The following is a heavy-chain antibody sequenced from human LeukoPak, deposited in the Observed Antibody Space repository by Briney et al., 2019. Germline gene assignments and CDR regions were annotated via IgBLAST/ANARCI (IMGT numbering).Heavy chain of an antibody. D-gene: IGHD1-26*01. CDR1: GFTFSSYS. V-gene: IGHV3-21*01. CDR2: ISSSSSYI. Sequence: PGGSLRLSCAASGFTFSSYSMNWVRQAPGKGLEWVSSISSSSSYIYYADSVKGRFTISRDNAENSLYLQMNSLRAGDTAVYYCASLTGGSYDWFDPWGQGTLVTVSS. J-gene: IGHJ5*02. CDR3: ASLTGGSYDWFDP.